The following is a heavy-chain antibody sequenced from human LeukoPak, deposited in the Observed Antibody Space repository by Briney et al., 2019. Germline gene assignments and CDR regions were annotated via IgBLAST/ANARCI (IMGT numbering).Heavy chain of an antibody. CDR3: ARGPDGTYYYDSSGYYLSL. CDR2: IYYSGST. CDR1: GGSISSYY. Sequence: SETLSLTCTVSGGSISSYYWSWIRQPPGKGLEWIGYIYYSGSTNYNPSLKSRVTMSVDTSKNQFSLKLSSVTAADTAVYYCARGPDGTYYYDSSGYYLSLWGQGTLVTVSS. J-gene: IGHJ4*02. V-gene: IGHV4-59*01. D-gene: IGHD3-22*01.